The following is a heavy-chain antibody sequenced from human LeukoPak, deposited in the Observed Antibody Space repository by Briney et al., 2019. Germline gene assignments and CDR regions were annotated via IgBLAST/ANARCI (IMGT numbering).Heavy chain of an antibody. J-gene: IGHJ4*02. CDR2: ISGSGGST. D-gene: IGHD3-22*01. V-gene: IGHV3-23*01. CDR1: GFTFSSYE. CDR3: ARGGSYYDSSGYYNS. Sequence: GGSLRLSCAASGFTFSSYEMNWVRQAPGRGLEWVSAISGSGGSTYYADSVKGRFTISRDNSKNTLYLQMNSLRAEDTAVYYCARGGSYYDSSGYYNSWGQGTLVTVSS.